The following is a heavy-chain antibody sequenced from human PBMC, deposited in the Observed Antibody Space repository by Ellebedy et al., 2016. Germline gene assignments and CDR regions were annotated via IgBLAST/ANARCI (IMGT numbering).Heavy chain of an antibody. Sequence: SLKISXAASGFTFDNYAMHWVRQAPGKGLEWVSGISWSSDIRDYADSVKGRFTISRDNAKNSLYLQMNSLRVEDTALYFCAKDFVRGLGRGNCFEYWGQGTPVSVSS. CDR3: AKDFVRGLGRGNCFEY. V-gene: IGHV3-9*01. J-gene: IGHJ4*02. CDR2: ISWSSDIR. D-gene: IGHD3-10*02. CDR1: GFTFDNYA.